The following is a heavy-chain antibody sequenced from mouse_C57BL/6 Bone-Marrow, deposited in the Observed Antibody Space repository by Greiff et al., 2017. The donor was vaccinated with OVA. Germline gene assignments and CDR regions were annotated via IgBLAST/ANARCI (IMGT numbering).Heavy chain of an antibody. CDR2: IDPSDSYT. CDR1: GYTFTSYW. CDR3: ARDEVTRDY. Sequence: QVQLQQSGAELVRPGTSVKLSCKASGYTFTSYWMHWVKQRPGQGLEWIGVIDPSDSYTNYNQKFKGKATLTVDTSSSTAYMQLSSLTSEDSAVYYCARDEVTRDYWGQGTTLTVSS. V-gene: IGHV1-59*01. D-gene: IGHD2-2*01. J-gene: IGHJ2*01.